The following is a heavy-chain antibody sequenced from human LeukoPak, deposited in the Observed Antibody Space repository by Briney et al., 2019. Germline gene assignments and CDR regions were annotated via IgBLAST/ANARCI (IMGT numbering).Heavy chain of an antibody. CDR2: IIPIFGTV. D-gene: IGHD4-17*01. CDR3: ARGRYGDYGEDAFDI. J-gene: IGHJ3*02. CDR1: GYTFTGYY. Sequence: ASVKVSCKASGYTFTGYYMHWVRQAPGQGLEWMGGIIPIFGTVKYAQRFQGRVTINTDESTSTVYMELSSLRSEDTAVYYCARGRYGDYGEDAFDIWGQGTMVTVSS. V-gene: IGHV1-69*05.